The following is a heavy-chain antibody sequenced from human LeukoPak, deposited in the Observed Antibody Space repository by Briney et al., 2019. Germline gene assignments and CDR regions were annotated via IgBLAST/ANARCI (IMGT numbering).Heavy chain of an antibody. CDR1: GFTFSSYW. Sequence: GGSLRLSCAASGFTFSSYWMSWVRQAPGKGLEWVANIKQDGSEKYYVDFVKGRFTISRDNAKNSLYLQMNSLRAEDTAVYYCARDQSRPVYSSSWYDYWGQGTLVTVSS. J-gene: IGHJ4*02. CDR3: ARDQSRPVYSSSWYDY. V-gene: IGHV3-7*01. D-gene: IGHD6-13*01. CDR2: IKQDGSEK.